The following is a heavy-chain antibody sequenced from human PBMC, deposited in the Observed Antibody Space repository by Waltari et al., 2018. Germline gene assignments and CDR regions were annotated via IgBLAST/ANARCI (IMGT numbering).Heavy chain of an antibody. CDR1: GGSISSSSYY. CDR2: IYYSGST. D-gene: IGHD6-13*01. J-gene: IGHJ5*02. CDR3: ARISYSSSWYWFDP. Sequence: QLQLQESGPGLVKPSETLSLTCPVSGGSISSSSYYWGWIRQPPGKGLEWIGSIYYSGSTYYNPSLKSRVTISVDTSKNQFSLKLSSVTAADTAVYYCARISYSSSWYWFDPWGQGTLVTVSS. V-gene: IGHV4-39*07.